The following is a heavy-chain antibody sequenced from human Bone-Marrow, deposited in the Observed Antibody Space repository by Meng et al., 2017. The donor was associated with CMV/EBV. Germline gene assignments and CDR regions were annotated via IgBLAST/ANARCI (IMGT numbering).Heavy chain of an antibody. CDR2: IYSGGST. V-gene: IGHV3-66*02. CDR1: GFTVSSNY. Sequence: GGSLRLSCAASGFTVSSNYMSWVRQAPGKGLEWVSVIYSGGSTYYADSVKGRFTISRDNSKNTLYLQMNSLRAEDTAVYYCAGDYYDSSGYYYYYYYYGMDVWGQGTTVTVSS. J-gene: IGHJ6*02. D-gene: IGHD3-22*01. CDR3: AGDYYDSSGYYYYYYYYGMDV.